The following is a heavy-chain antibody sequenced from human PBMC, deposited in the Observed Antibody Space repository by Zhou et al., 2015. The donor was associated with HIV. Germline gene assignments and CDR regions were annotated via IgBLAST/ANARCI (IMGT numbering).Heavy chain of an antibody. D-gene: IGHD2-15*01. CDR1: GGTFSSYA. Sequence: QVQLVQSGAEVKKPGSSVKVSCKASGGTFSSYAISWVRQAPGQGLEWMGGIIPIFGTANYAQKFQGRVTITADESTSTAYMELSSLRSEDTAVYYCARDLRSVVVVVAATPAYYYYGMDVWGQGTTVTVSS. CDR2: IIPIFGTA. CDR3: ARDLRSVVVVVAATPAYYYYGMDV. J-gene: IGHJ6*02. V-gene: IGHV1-69*01.